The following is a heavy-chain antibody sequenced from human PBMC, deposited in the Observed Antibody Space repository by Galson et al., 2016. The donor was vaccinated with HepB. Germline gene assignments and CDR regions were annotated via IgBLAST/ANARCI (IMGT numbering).Heavy chain of an antibody. V-gene: IGHV5-10-1*01. Sequence: QSGAEVKKPGESLRISCKGSGYRFTSYWITWVRQMPGKGLEWLGRIEPSDSYTNYSPSFQSHVTISADKSISTTYLQWSSLKASDTAIYYCAGLFCGGDCQSTNKWFDTWGQGTLVTVSS. J-gene: IGHJ5*02. CDR2: IEPSDSYT. CDR1: GYRFTSYW. D-gene: IGHD2-21*02. CDR3: AGLFCGGDCQSTNKWFDT.